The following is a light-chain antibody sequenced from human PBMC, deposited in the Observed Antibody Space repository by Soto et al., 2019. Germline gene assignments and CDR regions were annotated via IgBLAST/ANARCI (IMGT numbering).Light chain of an antibody. CDR3: QQYDNESWT. Sequence: DIQMTQSPSTLSASVGDRVIITCRASQSITTWLAWYQQKPGKAPNLLIYNASTLKSGVPSRFSGSGSGTEFTLTIISLQPDDFATYYCQQYDNESWTFGQGTKVEIK. J-gene: IGKJ1*01. CDR2: NAS. CDR1: QSITTW. V-gene: IGKV1-5*03.